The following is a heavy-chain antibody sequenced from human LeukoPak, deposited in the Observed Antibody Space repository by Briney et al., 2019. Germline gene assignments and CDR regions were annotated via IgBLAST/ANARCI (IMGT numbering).Heavy chain of an antibody. CDR1: GFTFGDYG. V-gene: IGHV3-49*04. CDR3: TASDHRYCSSISCHFDY. J-gene: IGHJ4*02. Sequence: GGALRLSCTASGFTFGDYGMSWVRQAPGKGLEWVGFIQSRTYGAATQYAPSVKGRFTISRDDSKSIAFLQMNRMKTEDTAVYYCTASDHRYCSSISCHFDYWGQGTLVTVSS. CDR2: IQSRTYGAAT. D-gene: IGHD2-2*01.